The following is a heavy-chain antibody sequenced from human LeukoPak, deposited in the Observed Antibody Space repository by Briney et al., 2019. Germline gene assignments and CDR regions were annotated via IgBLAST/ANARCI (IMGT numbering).Heavy chain of an antibody. V-gene: IGHV3-23*01. CDR1: GFTFSSYA. J-gene: IGHJ4*02. CDR2: ISGSGGST. CDR3: AKSYNGYESKPDY. Sequence: QPGGSLRLSCAASGFTFSSYAMSWVRQAPGKGLEWVSAISGSGGSTYYAGSVKGRFTISRDNSKNTLYLQMNSLRAEDTAVYYCAKSYNGYESKPDYWGQGTLVTVSS. D-gene: IGHD5-12*01.